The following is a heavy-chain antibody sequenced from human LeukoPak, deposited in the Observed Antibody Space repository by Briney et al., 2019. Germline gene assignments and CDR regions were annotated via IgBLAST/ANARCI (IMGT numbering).Heavy chain of an antibody. CDR3: TTDLRNYVSDY. J-gene: IGHJ4*02. Sequence: GGSLRLSCAASGFTFSNAWMSWVRQAPGKGLEWVGRIKSKTDGGTTDYAAPVKGRFPISRDDSKNTLYLQMNSLKTEDTAVYYCTTDLRNYVSDYWGQGTLVTVSS. D-gene: IGHD1-7*01. V-gene: IGHV3-15*01. CDR1: GFTFSNAW. CDR2: IKSKTDGGTT.